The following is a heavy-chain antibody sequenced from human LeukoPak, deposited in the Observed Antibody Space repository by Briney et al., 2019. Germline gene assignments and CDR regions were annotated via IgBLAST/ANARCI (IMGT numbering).Heavy chain of an antibody. D-gene: IGHD2-2*01. CDR2: IWYNGNNE. CDR3: ARGVRAWEVPTVGFDN. Sequence: GGSLRLSCAASEFAFSSYGMNWVRQAPGKGLEWVALIWYNGNNEYYADSVKGRFTISRDNSKNTLYLQMNSLRAENTAVYYCARGVRAWEVPTVGFDNWGRGTLVTVSS. J-gene: IGHJ4*02. V-gene: IGHV3-33*01. CDR1: EFAFSSYG.